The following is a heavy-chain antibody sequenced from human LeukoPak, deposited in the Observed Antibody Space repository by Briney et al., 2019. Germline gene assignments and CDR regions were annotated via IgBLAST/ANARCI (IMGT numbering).Heavy chain of an antibody. J-gene: IGHJ4*02. V-gene: IGHV4-59*01. CDR1: GVSIRNYC. D-gene: IGHD1-26*01. CDR3: ARWHSHGRYFDY. Sequence: SETLSLTCTVSGVSIRNYCWNWIRQPPGKGLECIGYICDSGNIDYKPSLKSRVTISVDTSKNQFSLKLTSAAAADTAVYYCARWHSHGRYFDYWGQGALVTVSS. CDR2: ICDSGNI.